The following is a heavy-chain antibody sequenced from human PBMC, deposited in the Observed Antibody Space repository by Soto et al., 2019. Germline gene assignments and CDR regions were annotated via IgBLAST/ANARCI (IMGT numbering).Heavy chain of an antibody. D-gene: IGHD3-9*01. J-gene: IGHJ4*02. CDR2: INHSGST. CDR1: GGSFSGYY. CDR3: ARSHYDILTGFFDY. Sequence: PSETLSLTCAVYGGSFSGYYWSWIRQPPGKGLEWIGEINHSGSTNYNPSLKSRVTISVDTSKNQFSLKLSSVTAADTAVYYCARSHYDILTGFFDYWGQGTLVTVSS. V-gene: IGHV4-34*01.